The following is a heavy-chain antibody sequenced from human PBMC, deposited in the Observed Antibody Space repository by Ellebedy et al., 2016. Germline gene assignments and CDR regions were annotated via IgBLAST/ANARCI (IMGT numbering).Heavy chain of an antibody. Sequence: SETLSLXXTVSGGSISSYYWSWIRQPPGKGLEWIGYIYYSGSTNYNPSLKSRVTISVDTSKNQFSLKLSSVTAADTAVYYCARPSLGLYSYVGAFDIWGQGTMVTVSS. CDR1: GGSISSYY. J-gene: IGHJ3*02. D-gene: IGHD5-18*01. V-gene: IGHV4-59*13. CDR3: ARPSLGLYSYVGAFDI. CDR2: IYYSGST.